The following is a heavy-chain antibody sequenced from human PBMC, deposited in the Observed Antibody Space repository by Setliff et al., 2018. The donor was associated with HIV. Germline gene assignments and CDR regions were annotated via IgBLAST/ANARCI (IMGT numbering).Heavy chain of an antibody. D-gene: IGHD3-3*01. J-gene: IGHJ3*02. CDR3: ASSYPNYNYGNYDFWSGYYHDDAFDI. Sequence: GGSLRLSCAASAFTFSNYNIHWVRQAPGKGLEWVAFISYDGNKKYYADSVKGRFTISRDNSKDTLYLQMDSLRTEDTAVYYCASSYPNYNYGNYDFWSGYYHDDAFDIWGQGTMVTVSS. CDR1: AFTFSNYN. CDR2: ISYDGNKK. V-gene: IGHV3-30*04.